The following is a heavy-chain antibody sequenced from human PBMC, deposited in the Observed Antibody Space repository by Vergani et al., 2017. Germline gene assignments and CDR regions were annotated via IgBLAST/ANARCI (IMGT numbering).Heavy chain of an antibody. D-gene: IGHD2/OR15-2a*01. CDR3: ARAIVLVFRERYHYYYYMDG. CDR1: GASITSGSFY. J-gene: IGHJ6*03. CDR2: IHASGTK. V-gene: IGHV4-61*02. Sequence: QVHLNEAGPGLVKPSQTLSLTCTVSGASITSGSFYWSWIRQPAGKGLGWIGRIHASGTKNYNPSLRSRVTLSVDTYKNQLSLKMISMTAADTAVYYCARAIVLVFRERYHYYYYMDGWGKGTTVTVSS.